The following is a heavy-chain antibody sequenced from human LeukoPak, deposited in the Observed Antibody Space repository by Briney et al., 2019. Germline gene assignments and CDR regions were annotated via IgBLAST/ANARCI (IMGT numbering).Heavy chain of an antibody. J-gene: IGHJ4*02. Sequence: GASVKVSCKASGYTFTGYYMHWVRQAPGQGLEWMGGIIPIFGTANYAQKFQGRVTITTDESTSTAYMELSSLRSEGTAVYYCARGPSSIAAPGASYFDYWGQGTLVTVSS. CDR1: GYTFTGYY. CDR2: IIPIFGTA. CDR3: ARGPSSIAAPGASYFDY. V-gene: IGHV1-69*05. D-gene: IGHD6-6*01.